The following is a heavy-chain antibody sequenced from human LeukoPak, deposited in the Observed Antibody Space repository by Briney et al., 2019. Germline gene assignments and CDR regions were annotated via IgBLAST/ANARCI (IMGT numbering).Heavy chain of an antibody. CDR3: ARIGYSSGWYNWFDP. V-gene: IGHV3-48*03. CDR1: GFTFSSYE. J-gene: IGHJ5*02. CDR2: ISSSGSTI. D-gene: IGHD6-19*01. Sequence: GGSLRLSCAASGFTFSSYEMNWVRQAPGKGLEWVSYISSSGSTIYYADSVKGRFTISRENAKNSLYLQMNSLRAEDTAVYYCARIGYSSGWYNWFDPWGQGTLVTVYS.